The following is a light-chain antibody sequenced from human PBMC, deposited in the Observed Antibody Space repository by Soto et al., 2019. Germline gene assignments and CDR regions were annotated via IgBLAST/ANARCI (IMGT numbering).Light chain of an antibody. J-gene: IGLJ3*02. CDR2: EVT. V-gene: IGLV2-14*01. CDR3: SADTGSSTWV. CDR1: SSDVGAYNY. Sequence: QSVLTQPASVSGSPGQSITISCTGTSSDVGAYNYVSWYQQHPGKAPKLMIYEVTNRPSGVSNRFSGSKSGNTASLTISGLQAEDEADYYCSADTGSSTWVFGGGTKLTVL.